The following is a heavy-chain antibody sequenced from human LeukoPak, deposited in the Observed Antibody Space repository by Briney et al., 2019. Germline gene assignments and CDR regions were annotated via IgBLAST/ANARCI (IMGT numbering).Heavy chain of an antibody. CDR2: TIPIFGIA. CDR3: ARTYCSGGSCYDLPYYYYYGMDV. D-gene: IGHD2-15*01. V-gene: IGHV1-69*04. Sequence: SVKVSCKASGGTFSSYAISWVRQAPGQGLEWMGRTIPIFGIANYAQKFQGRVTITADKSTSTAYMELSSLRSEDTAVYYCARTYCSGGSCYDLPYYYYYGMDVWGQGTTVTVSS. J-gene: IGHJ6*02. CDR1: GGTFSSYA.